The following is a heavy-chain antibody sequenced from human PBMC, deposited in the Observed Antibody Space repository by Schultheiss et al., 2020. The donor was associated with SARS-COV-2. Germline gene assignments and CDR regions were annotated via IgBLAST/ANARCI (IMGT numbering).Heavy chain of an antibody. Sequence: SETLSLTCTVSGGSISSYYWSWIRQPPGKGLEWIGEINHGGSTNYNPSLKSRVTISVDKSKNQFSLKLSSVTAADTAVYYCASRSWGNWFDPWGQGTLVTVSS. V-gene: IGHV4-34*01. J-gene: IGHJ5*02. CDR3: ASRSWGNWFDP. CDR1: GGSISSYY. D-gene: IGHD1-26*01. CDR2: INHGGST.